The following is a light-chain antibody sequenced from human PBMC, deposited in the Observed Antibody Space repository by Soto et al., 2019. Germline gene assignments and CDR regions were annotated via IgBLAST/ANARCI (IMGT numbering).Light chain of an antibody. CDR2: DAS. V-gene: IGKV3-11*01. CDR3: QQRDTWPT. J-gene: IGKJ4*01. CDR1: QPVSTF. Sequence: EIVLTQSPATLSLSPGETASLSCRASQPVSTFLAWYQKKPGQSPSLLLYDASNRATGVPDRFSGSGSGTDFTPTISSLEPEDFAVYYCQQRDTWPTFGGGTKVEIK.